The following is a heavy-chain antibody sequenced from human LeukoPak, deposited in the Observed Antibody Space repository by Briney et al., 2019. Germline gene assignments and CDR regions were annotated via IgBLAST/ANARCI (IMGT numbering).Heavy chain of an antibody. J-gene: IGHJ4*02. CDR3: ARDRHCSGGSCYSPTGDIDY. CDR1: GFTFSSYS. D-gene: IGHD2-15*01. V-gene: IGHV3-21*01. CDR2: ISSSSSYI. Sequence: GGSLRLSCAASGFTFSSYSMDWVRQAPGKGLEWVSSISSSSSYIYYADSAKGRFTISRDNAKNSLYLQMNSLRAEDTAVYYCARDRHCSGGSCYSPTGDIDYWGQGTLVTVSS.